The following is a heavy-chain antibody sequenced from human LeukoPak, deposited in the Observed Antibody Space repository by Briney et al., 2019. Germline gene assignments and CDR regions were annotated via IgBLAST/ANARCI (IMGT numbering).Heavy chain of an antibody. D-gene: IGHD2-2*01. CDR1: GFTFSSYA. J-gene: IGHJ4*02. CDR2: ISYDGSNK. V-gene: IGHV3-30*07. CDR3: AKIRSSTVQKPFDY. Sequence: PGGSLRLSCAASGFTFSSYAMHWVRQAPGKGLGGVAVISYDGSNKYYADSVKGRFTISRDNSKNTLYLQMNSLRAEDTAVYYCAKIRSSTVQKPFDYWGQGTLVTVSS.